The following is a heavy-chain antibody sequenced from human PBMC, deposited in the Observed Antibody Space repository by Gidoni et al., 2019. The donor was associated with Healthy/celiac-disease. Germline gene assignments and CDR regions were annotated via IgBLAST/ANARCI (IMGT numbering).Heavy chain of an antibody. CDR3: ARELRYFDPLPLDY. CDR1: GFTFGSYS. J-gene: IGHJ4*02. V-gene: IGHV3-21*01. D-gene: IGHD3-9*01. CDR2: ISSSSSYI. Sequence: EVQLVESGGGLVKPGGSLRLSCAASGFTFGSYSMNWVRQAPGKGLEWVSSISSSSSYIYYADSVKGRFTISRDNAKNSLYLQMNSLRAEDTAVYYCARELRYFDPLPLDYWGQGTLVTVSS.